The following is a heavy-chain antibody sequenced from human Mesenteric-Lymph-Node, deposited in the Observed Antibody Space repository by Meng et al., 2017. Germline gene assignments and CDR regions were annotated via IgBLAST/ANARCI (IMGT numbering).Heavy chain of an antibody. CDR2: IKPDGSAN. CDR1: GFTFSNSW. J-gene: IGHJ4*02. Sequence: GESLKISCAASGFTFSNSWMNWIRQTPGKGLEWVDNIKPDGSANAYVDSVKGRFTISRDNAKDSLYLQMNSLRAEDTAVYYCTRVGREIPTYWGQGTLVTVSS. CDR3: TRVGREIPTY. D-gene: IGHD2-2*02. V-gene: IGHV3-7*01.